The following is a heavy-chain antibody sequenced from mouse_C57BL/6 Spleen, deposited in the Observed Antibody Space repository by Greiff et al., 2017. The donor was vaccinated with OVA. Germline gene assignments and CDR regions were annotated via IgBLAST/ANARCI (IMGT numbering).Heavy chain of an antibody. CDR1: GYTFTDHT. J-gene: IGHJ1*03. Sequence: QVQLQQSDAELVKPGASVKISCKVSGYTFTDHTIHLIKQRPEQGLEWIGYIYPRDGSNKYNEKFKGKATLTADKSSSTAYMQLNSLTSEDSAVYFCAIIYYGNYEYFDVWGTGTTVTVSS. D-gene: IGHD2-1*01. CDR2: IYPRDGSN. CDR3: AIIYYGNYEYFDV. V-gene: IGHV1-78*01.